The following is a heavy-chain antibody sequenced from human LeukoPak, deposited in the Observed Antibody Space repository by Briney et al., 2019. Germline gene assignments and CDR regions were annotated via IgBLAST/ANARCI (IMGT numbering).Heavy chain of an antibody. CDR1: GFPFSSYA. J-gene: IGHJ4*02. CDR2: IRGSGGST. CDR3: AKDTMYSVGPAIEY. Sequence: GGSLRLSCAASGFPFSSYAMIWVRQAPGKGLEWVSGIRGSGGSTYYADSVKGRFTISRDNSKNTVYLQMNSLRAEDTALYYCAKDTMYSVGPAIEYWGQGTLVSVSS. D-gene: IGHD1-26*01. V-gene: IGHV3-23*01.